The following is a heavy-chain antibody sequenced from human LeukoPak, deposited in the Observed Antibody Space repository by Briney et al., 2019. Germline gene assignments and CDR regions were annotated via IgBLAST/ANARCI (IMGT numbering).Heavy chain of an antibody. D-gene: IGHD3-22*01. Sequence: GGSLRLSCAASGFTFSSCWMSWVRQAPGKGLEWVANIKQDGSEKYYVDSVKGRFTISRDNAKNSLYLQMNSLRAEDTAVYYCARVLHKRNYDSGVYYGYWGQGTLVTVSS. J-gene: IGHJ4*01. CDR1: GFTFSSCW. CDR3: ARVLHKRNYDSGVYYGY. V-gene: IGHV3-7*04. CDR2: IKQDGSEK.